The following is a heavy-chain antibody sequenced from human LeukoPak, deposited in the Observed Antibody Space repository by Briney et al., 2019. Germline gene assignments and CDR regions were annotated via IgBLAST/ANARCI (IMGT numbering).Heavy chain of an antibody. CDR1: GGSLSGFY. D-gene: IGHD1-1*01. CDR3: ARASSFDKTTRWNPAYFGP. J-gene: IGHJ5*02. CDR2: INHSGTT. Sequence: SETLSLTCAVHGGSLSGFYWSWIRQPPGKGLEWIGEINHSGTTNYNPSLKSRVTISVDTSKNQVSLDLTSVTAADTAVYYCARASSFDKTTRWNPAYFGPWGPGSLVTVAS. V-gene: IGHV4-34*01.